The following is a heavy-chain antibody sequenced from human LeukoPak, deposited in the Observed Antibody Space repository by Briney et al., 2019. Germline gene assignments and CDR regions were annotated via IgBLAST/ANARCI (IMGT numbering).Heavy chain of an antibody. V-gene: IGHV1-2*06. J-gene: IGHJ5*02. Sequence: ASVKVSCKASGYTFTGYYMHWVRQAPGQGPEWMGRINPNSGGTNYAQKFQGRVTMTRDTSISTAYMELSRLRSDDTAVYYCASRYSSGSPAAGPWGQGTLVTVSS. CDR3: ASRYSSGSPAAGP. CDR1: GYTFTGYY. D-gene: IGHD6-19*01. CDR2: INPNSGGT.